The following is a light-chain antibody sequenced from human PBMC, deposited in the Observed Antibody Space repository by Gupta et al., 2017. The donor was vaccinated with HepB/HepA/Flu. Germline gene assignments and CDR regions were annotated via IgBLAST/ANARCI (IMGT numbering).Light chain of an antibody. CDR1: SLRSYY. J-gene: IGLJ2*01. CDR3: NSEASSRNHSV. Sequence: PELPKDPAVSLALGQTVRITCQGDSLRSYYASWYQQKPGQAPVLVIYGKNNRPSGIPDRFSGSSSGKTASLTITGAQAEDESDYYWNSEASSRNHSVFGGGTKMTVL. V-gene: IGLV3-19*01. CDR2: GKN.